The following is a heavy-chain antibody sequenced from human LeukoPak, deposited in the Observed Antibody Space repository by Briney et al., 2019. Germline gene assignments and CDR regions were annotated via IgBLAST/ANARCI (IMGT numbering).Heavy chain of an antibody. D-gene: IGHD6-13*01. CDR1: GFTFSDYY. V-gene: IGHV3-11*01. Sequence: PGGSLRLSCAASGFTFSDYYMSWIRQAPGEGLEWVSYISPSGSAIYYADSVKGRFTISRDNAKNSLVLQMNSLRAEDTAVYYCARNVPPLYSIRYTSIAAAGHGDYWGQGTLVTVSS. CDR2: ISPSGSAI. CDR3: ARNVPPLYSIRYTSIAAAGHGDY. J-gene: IGHJ4*02.